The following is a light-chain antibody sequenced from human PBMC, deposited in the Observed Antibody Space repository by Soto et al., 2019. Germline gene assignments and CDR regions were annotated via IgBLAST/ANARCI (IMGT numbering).Light chain of an antibody. J-gene: IGKJ1*01. V-gene: IGKV3-15*01. Sequence: EIVMTQSPATLSVSPGERATLSCRASQSVSSNLAWYQQKPGQAPRLLIYGASTRATGIPARFSGSGSGTEFTLTISSLQSEDFAVYYCQQYNNWPRMFGPGTNV. CDR1: QSVSSN. CDR2: GAS. CDR3: QQYNNWPRM.